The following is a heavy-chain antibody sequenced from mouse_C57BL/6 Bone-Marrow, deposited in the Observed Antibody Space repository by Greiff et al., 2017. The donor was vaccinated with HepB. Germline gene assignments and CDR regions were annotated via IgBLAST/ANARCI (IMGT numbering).Heavy chain of an antibody. CDR3: TTPLSASGSSLFDY. V-gene: IGHV14-4*01. J-gene: IGHJ2*01. Sequence: EVQLQESGAELVRPGASVKLSCTASGFNIKDDYMHWVKQRPEQGLEWIGWIDPENGDTEYASKFQGKATITADTSSNTAYLQLSSLTSEDTAVYYCTTPLSASGSSLFDYWGQGTTLTVSS. D-gene: IGHD1-1*01. CDR2: IDPENGDT. CDR1: GFNIKDDY.